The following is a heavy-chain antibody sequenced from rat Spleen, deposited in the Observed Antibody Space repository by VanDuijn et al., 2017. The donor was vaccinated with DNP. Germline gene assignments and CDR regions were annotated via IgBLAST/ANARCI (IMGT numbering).Heavy chain of an antibody. J-gene: IGHJ2*01. V-gene: IGHV2-34*01. CDR3: ARHDGGYFDY. CDR2: VWYDGDT. D-gene: IGHD1-11*01. Sequence: QVQLKESGPGLVQPSETLSLTCTVSGFSLTSGSVTWVRQPSGKRPEWMGRVWYDGDTAYNSALKSRLTISRDTSNNQVFLKMNSLQTDDAGTYYCARHDGGYFDYWGQGVMVTVSS. CDR1: GFSLTSGS.